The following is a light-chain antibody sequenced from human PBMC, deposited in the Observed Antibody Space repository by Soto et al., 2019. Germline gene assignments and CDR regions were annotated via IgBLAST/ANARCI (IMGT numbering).Light chain of an antibody. V-gene: IGKV1-5*03. CDR1: QSISTW. J-gene: IGKJ5*01. CDR3: QQYNSFSKS. CDR2: KAS. Sequence: DIQMTQSPSTLSASVRDRVTITCRASQSISTWLAWYQQKPGKAPNLLIYKASSLESGVPSRFSGSGSGTEFTLTISSLQPDDFATYYCQQYNSFSKSFGQGTRLEIK.